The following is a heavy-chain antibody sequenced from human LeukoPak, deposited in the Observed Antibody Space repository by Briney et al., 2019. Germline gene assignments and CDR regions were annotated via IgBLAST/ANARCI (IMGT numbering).Heavy chain of an antibody. Sequence: RGSLRLSCAASGFTFSSYGMHWVRQAPGKGLEWVAFIRYDGSNKYYADSVKGRFTISRDNSKNTLYLQMNSLRAEDTAVYYCAKDPYSNYRPNFDYWGQGTLVTVSS. D-gene: IGHD4-11*01. CDR3: AKDPYSNYRPNFDY. J-gene: IGHJ4*02. CDR2: IRYDGSNK. V-gene: IGHV3-30*02. CDR1: GFTFSSYG.